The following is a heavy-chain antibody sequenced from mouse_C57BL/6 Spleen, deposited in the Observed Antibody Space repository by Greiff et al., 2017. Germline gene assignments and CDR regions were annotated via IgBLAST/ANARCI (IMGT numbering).Heavy chain of an antibody. CDR2: ISSGGSYT. Sequence: EVHLVESGGDLVKPGGSLKLSCAASGFTFSSYGMSWVRQTPDKRLEWVATISSGGSYTYYPASVKGRFTISRDNAKNTLYLQMSSLKSEDTAMYYCARRPANWVYFDYWGQGTTLTVSS. V-gene: IGHV5-6*01. CDR3: ARRPANWVYFDY. CDR1: GFTFSSYG. D-gene: IGHD4-1*01. J-gene: IGHJ2*01.